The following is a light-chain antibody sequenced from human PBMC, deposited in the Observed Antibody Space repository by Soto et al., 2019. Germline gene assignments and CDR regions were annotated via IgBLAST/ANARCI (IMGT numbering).Light chain of an antibody. J-gene: IGLJ7*01. CDR1: SSDVGSYNY. V-gene: IGLV2-14*01. CDR3: AAWDDSLNGAV. Sequence: QSALTQPASVSGSPGQSITISCTGTSSDVGSYNYVSWYQQHPGKAPKLMIYEVSDRPSGISSRFSGSKSGTSASLAISGLQSEDEADYYCAAWDDSLNGAVFGGGTQLTVL. CDR2: EVS.